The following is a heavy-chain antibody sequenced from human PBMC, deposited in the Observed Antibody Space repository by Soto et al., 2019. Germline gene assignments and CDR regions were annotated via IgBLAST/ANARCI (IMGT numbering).Heavy chain of an antibody. J-gene: IGHJ6*02. Sequence: QVQLVQSGAEVKKPGASVKVSCKASGYTFTSYYMHWVRQAPGQGLEWMGIINPSDGSTRYAKKYQGRVTMTRDTSTNTDYIELRSLSSEDTAVYYCARDFSTAAPFSPVEGSYYYGMDVWGQGTTVTVSS. V-gene: IGHV1-46*01. CDR3: ARDFSTAAPFSPVEGSYYYGMDV. D-gene: IGHD2-15*01. CDR1: GYTFTSYY. CDR2: INPSDGST.